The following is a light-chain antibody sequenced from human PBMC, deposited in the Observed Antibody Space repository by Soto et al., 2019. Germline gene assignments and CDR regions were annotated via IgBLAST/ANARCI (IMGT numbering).Light chain of an antibody. CDR1: SSDVGAYNY. V-gene: IGLV2-8*01. J-gene: IGLJ3*02. CDR2: EVS. CDR3: SSYAGSNNLL. Sequence: QSVLTQPPSASGSPGQSVTISCTGTSSDVGAYNYVSWYQQHPGKAPQLMIYEVSKRPSGVPARFSGSKSGNTASLTVSGLQAEDEGDYYCSSYAGSNNLLFGGGTKLTVL.